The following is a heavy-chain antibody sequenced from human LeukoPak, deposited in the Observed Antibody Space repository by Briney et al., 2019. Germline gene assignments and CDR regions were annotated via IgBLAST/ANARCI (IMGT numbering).Heavy chain of an antibody. J-gene: IGHJ5*02. Sequence: SETLSLTCTVSGGSISSYYWSWIRQPPGKGLEWIGYIYYGGSTNYNPSLKSRVTISVDTSKNQFSLKLSSVTAADTAVYYCARSRGPNWFDPWGQGTLVTVSS. V-gene: IGHV4-59*01. CDR1: GGSISSYY. CDR3: ARSRGPNWFDP. CDR2: IYYGGST.